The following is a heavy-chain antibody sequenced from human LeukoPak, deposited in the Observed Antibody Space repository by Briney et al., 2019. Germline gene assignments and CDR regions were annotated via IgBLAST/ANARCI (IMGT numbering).Heavy chain of an antibody. V-gene: IGHV3-30*04. CDR1: GFTFSSYA. D-gene: IGHD6-13*01. J-gene: IGHJ5*02. CDR3: ARELSADSSSWYAENWFDP. CDR2: ISYDGSNK. Sequence: PGRSLRLSCAASGFTFSSYAMHWVRQAPGKGLEWVAVISYDGSNKYYADSVKGRFTISRDNAKNSLYLQMNSLRAEDTAVYYCARELSADSSSWYAENWFDPWGQGTLVTVSS.